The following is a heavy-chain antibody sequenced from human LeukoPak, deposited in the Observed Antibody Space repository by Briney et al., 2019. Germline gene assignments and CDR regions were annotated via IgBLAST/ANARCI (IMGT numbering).Heavy chain of an antibody. CDR1: GGSISSYY. V-gene: IGHV4-59*01. J-gene: IGHJ4*02. CDR3: ARTGGYSYGTFDY. CDR2: IYYSGST. Sequence: SETLSLTCTVSGGSISSYYWSWIRQPPGKGLEWIGYIYYSGSTNYNPSLKSRVTISVDTSKNQFSLKLSSVTAADTAVYYCARTGGYSYGTFDYWGQGTLVTVSS. D-gene: IGHD5-18*01.